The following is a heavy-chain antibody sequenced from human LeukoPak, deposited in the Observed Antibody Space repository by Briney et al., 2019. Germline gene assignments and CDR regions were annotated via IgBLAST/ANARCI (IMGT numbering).Heavy chain of an antibody. CDR3: AKDTSIGRYCTNGVCSPFDY. J-gene: IGHJ4*02. CDR1: GFTFSTYA. D-gene: IGHD2-8*01. Sequence: GSLRLSCAASGFTFSTYAMSWVRQAPEKGLEWVSTISGSGGSTYYADSVKGRFTISRDNSRSTLYLQMNSLRAEDTALYYCAKDTSIGRYCTNGVCSPFDYWGQGTLVTVSS. CDR2: ISGSGGST. V-gene: IGHV3-23*01.